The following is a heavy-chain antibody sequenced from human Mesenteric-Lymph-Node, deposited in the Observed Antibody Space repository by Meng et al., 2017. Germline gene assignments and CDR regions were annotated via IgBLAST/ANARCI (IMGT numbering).Heavy chain of an antibody. CDR1: GFTFSSYS. CDR3: AEGSGSYAVAY. V-gene: IGHV3-21*01. CDR2: ISSNSYYI. Sequence: EVQLVESGGGLVKPGGSLRLSFAASGFTFSSYSMTWVRQAPGKGLEWVSYISSNSYYISYADSVKGRFTISRDNAKNSVYLQMNSLRAEDTAVYYCAEGSGSYAVAYWGQGTLVTVSS. J-gene: IGHJ4*02. D-gene: IGHD1-26*01.